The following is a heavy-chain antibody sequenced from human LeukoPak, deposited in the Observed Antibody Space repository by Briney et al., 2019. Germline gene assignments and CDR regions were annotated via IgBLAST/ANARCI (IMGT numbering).Heavy chain of an antibody. CDR1: GLTVSNND. V-gene: IGHV3-53*01. CDR2: IDIRGDT. D-gene: IGHD1/OR15-1a*01. CDR3: ARDPLRPPTNFDY. Sequence: GGSLRLSCAASGLTVSNNDVSWVRQAPGKGLEWVSVIDIRGDTYYAETVKGRFTISRDNAKNSLYLQMNSLRAEDTAVYYCARDPLRPPTNFDYWGQGTLVTVSS. J-gene: IGHJ4*02.